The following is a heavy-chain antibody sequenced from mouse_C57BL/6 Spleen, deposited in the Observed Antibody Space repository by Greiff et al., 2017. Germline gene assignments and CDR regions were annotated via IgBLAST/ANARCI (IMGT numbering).Heavy chain of an antibody. V-gene: IGHV1-69*01. CDR1: GYTFTSYW. J-gene: IGHJ1*03. D-gene: IGHD2-3*01. CDR3: ARRADGYYVYWYFDV. CDR2: IDPSDSYT. Sequence: VQLQQPGAELVMPGASVKLSCKASGYTFTSYWMHWVQQRPGQGLEWIGEIDPSDSYTNYNQQFKGKSTLTVDKSSSTAYMQLSSLTSEDSAVYYCARRADGYYVYWYFDVWGTGTTVTVSS.